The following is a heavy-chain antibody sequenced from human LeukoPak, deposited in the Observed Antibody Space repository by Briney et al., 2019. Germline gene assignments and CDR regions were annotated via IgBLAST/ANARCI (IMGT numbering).Heavy chain of an antibody. CDR3: ARGLRDGAFDY. CDR1: GGSISSYY. Sequence: SETLSLTCTVSGGSISSYYWSWIRQPPGKGLEWIGYIYYSGSTNYNPSLKSRVTITVDTSKNQFSLKLSSVTAADTAAYYCARGLRDGAFDYWGRGTLVTVSS. CDR2: IYYSGST. D-gene: IGHD3-10*01. V-gene: IGHV4-59*01. J-gene: IGHJ4*02.